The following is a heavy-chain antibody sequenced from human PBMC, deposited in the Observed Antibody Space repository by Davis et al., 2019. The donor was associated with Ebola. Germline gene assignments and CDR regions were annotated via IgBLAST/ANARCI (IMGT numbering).Heavy chain of an antibody. CDR1: GYTFTSYA. V-gene: IGHV1-3*01. J-gene: IGHJ4*02. CDR2: INAGNGNT. CDR3: ARDGLVIPIDY. D-gene: IGHD3/OR15-3a*01. Sequence: ASVKVSCKASGYTFTSYAMHWVRQAPGQRLEWMGWINAGNGNTKYSQKFQGRVTITRDTSASTAYMELSSLRSDDTAVYYCARDGLVIPIDYWGQGTLVTVSS.